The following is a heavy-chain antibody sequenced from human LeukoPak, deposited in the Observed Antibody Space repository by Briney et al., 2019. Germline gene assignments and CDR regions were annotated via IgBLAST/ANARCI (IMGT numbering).Heavy chain of an antibody. D-gene: IGHD3-3*01. Sequence: SGGSLRLSCAASGFTFSTYWMHWVRHAPGKGLVWVSRINSDGSSTNYADSVKGRFTISRDNAKNTLYLQMNSLRAEDTAVYYCARGDFLEWLFQEDYWGQGTLVTVSS. CDR3: ARGDFLEWLFQEDY. J-gene: IGHJ4*02. V-gene: IGHV3-74*01. CDR1: GFTFSTYW. CDR2: INSDGSST.